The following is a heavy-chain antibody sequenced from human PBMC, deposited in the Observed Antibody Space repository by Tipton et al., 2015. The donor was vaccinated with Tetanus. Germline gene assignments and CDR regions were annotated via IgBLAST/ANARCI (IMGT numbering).Heavy chain of an antibody. CDR3: ARGALGGYLRD. D-gene: IGHD1-26*01. J-gene: IGHJ4*02. CDR2: MFFGGST. Sequence: GLVKPSETLSLTCNVSGGSISGHYWNWIRQAAGKGPQWIGRMFFGGSTRYNPSLKSRITMSEDTSKNQLFLILSSVTAADTALYYCARGALGGYLRDWGRGTLVTVSS. CDR1: GGSISGHY. V-gene: IGHV4-4*07.